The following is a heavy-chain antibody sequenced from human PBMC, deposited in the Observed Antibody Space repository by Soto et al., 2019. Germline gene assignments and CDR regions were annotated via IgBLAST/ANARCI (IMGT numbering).Heavy chain of an antibody. CDR3: ARDRSDTLNSFHAFDM. D-gene: IGHD1-1*01. CDR2: ISWAGNP. CDR1: GGAISSGSQC. V-gene: IGHV4-61*01. J-gene: IGHJ3*02. Sequence: SGRPALTGTVAGGAISSGSQCWGWVGQRAGKGLDWNAYISWAGNPNDNPSVTRRGTSRVYLAPYQITLRLDSVTAADPAVYYCARDRSDTLNSFHAFDMWGQGTMVTVS.